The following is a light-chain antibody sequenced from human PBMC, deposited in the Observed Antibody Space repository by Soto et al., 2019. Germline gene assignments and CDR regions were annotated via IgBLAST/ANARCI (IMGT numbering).Light chain of an antibody. Sequence: SYELTQPPSVSVSPGQTASITCSGDKLGDKYACWYQQKPGQSPLLVIYQDSKRPSGIPERFSGSNSGNTATLTISGTQAMDEADYSCQAWDSSTGVFGGGTKVTVL. CDR2: QDS. CDR3: QAWDSSTGV. CDR1: KLGDKY. V-gene: IGLV3-1*01. J-gene: IGLJ2*01.